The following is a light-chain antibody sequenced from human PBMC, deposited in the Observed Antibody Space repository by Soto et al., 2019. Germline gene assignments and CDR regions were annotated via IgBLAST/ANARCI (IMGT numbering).Light chain of an antibody. Sequence: ELVTTQSPATLSVPPGERATLSCRASQGLGTNLAWYQQKPGQAPSLLIYAASTRSTGVPGRFSGSGSGTEFTLTISSLQSEDFAVYYCQQYNHWPLTFGGGTKVDI. CDR2: AAS. J-gene: IGKJ4*01. CDR1: QGLGTN. V-gene: IGKV3-15*01. CDR3: QQYNHWPLT.